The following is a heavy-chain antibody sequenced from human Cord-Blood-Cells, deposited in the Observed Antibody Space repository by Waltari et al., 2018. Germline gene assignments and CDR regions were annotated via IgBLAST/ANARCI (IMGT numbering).Heavy chain of an antibody. Sequence: GGVVQPGRSLRLSCAASGFTFSSYAMHWVRQAPGKGLEWVAVISYDGSNKYYADSVKGRFTISRDNSKNTLYLQMNSLRAEDTAVYYCARASGVWYFDLWGRDTLVTVSS. D-gene: IGHD3-16*01. CDR2: ISYDGSNK. V-gene: IGHV3-30-3*01. J-gene: IGHJ2*01. CDR3: ARASGVWYFDL. CDR1: GFTFSSYA.